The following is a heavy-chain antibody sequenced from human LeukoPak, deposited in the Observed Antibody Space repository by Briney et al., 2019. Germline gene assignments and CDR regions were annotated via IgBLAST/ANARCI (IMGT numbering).Heavy chain of an antibody. D-gene: IGHD1-26*01. Sequence: GRSLRLSCAASGFTFSSYGMHWVRQAPGKGLEWVAVIWYDGSNKYYADSVKGRFTISRDNSKNTLYLQMNSLRAEDTAVYYCARDGYSGSYGFDYWGQGTLVTVSS. CDR2: IWYDGSNK. CDR3: ARDGYSGSYGFDY. V-gene: IGHV3-33*01. CDR1: GFTFSSYG. J-gene: IGHJ4*02.